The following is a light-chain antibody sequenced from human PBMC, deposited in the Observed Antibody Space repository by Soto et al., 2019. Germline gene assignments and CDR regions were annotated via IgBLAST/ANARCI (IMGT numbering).Light chain of an antibody. J-gene: IGKJ2*01. CDR2: DAS. CDR1: QSISSW. V-gene: IGKV1-5*01. CDR3: QQYNSMGT. Sequence: DIQMTQSPSTLSASVGDRVTITCRASQSISSWLAWYQQKPGKAPKLLIYDASSLESGVPSRFSGSGSGTEFTLTSSSLQPDDFATYYCQQYNSMGTFGQGTKLEIK.